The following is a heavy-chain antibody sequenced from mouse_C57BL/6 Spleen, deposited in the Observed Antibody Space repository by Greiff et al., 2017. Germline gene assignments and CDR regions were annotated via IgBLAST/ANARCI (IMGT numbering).Heavy chain of an antibody. V-gene: IGHV2-6-1*01. D-gene: IGHD2-10*01. J-gene: IGHJ4*01. CDR2: IWSDGST. CDR1: GFSLTSYG. Sequence: QVQLKESGPGLVAPSQSLSITCTVSGFSLTSYGVHWVRQPPGKGLEWLVVIWSDGSTTYNSALKSRLSISKDNSKSQVFLKMNSLQTDDTAMYYCARQPSYFGNFYYYAMDYWGQGTSVTVSS. CDR3: ARQPSYFGNFYYYAMDY.